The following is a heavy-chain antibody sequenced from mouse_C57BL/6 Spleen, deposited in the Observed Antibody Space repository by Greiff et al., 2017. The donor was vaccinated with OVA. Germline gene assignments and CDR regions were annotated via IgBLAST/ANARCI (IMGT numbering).Heavy chain of an antibody. V-gene: IGHV1-4*01. CDR3: ARGVDDYDFAY. CDR2: INPSSGYT. CDR1: GYTFPSYT. J-gene: IGHJ3*01. Sequence: VQLQQSGAELARPGASVKMSCKAFGYTFPSYTMHWVKQRPGQGLEWIGYINPSSGYTKYNQKFKDKATLTADKSSSTAYMQLSSLTSEDSAVYYCARGVDDYDFAYWGQGTLVTVSA. D-gene: IGHD2-4*01.